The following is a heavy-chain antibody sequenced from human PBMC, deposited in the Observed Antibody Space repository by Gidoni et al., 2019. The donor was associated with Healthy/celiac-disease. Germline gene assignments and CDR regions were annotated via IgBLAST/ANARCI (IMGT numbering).Heavy chain of an antibody. J-gene: IGHJ6*03. V-gene: IGHV3-43D*03. D-gene: IGHD6-19*01. CDR3: AKDVGDSSGSLWGYYYYYMDV. Sequence: EVQLVESGGVVVQPGGSLRLSCAASGFTFADYAMHWVRQAPGKGLEWVSLISWDGGSTYYADSVKGRFTISRDNSKNSLYLQMNSLRAEDTALYYCAKDVGDSSGSLWGYYYYYMDVWGKGTTVTVSS. CDR1: GFTFADYA. CDR2: ISWDGGST.